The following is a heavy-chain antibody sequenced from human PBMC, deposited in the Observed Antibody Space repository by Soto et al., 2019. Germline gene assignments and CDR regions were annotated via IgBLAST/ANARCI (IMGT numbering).Heavy chain of an antibody. Sequence: QITLKESGPTLVKPTQTLTLTCTFSGFSFSTSGVGVGWIRQHPGKALEWLALIYWDDNKLYSPSLKSRLTITKDTSKNPVVLTMTNMDPVDPATYYCAHRGGFGELKYWGQGTLVTVSS. D-gene: IGHD3-10*01. CDR1: GFSFSTSGVG. CDR2: IYWDDNK. V-gene: IGHV2-5*02. CDR3: AHRGGFGELKY. J-gene: IGHJ4*02.